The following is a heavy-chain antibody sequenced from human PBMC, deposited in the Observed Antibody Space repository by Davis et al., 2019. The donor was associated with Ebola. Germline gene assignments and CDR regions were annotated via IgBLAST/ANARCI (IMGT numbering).Heavy chain of an antibody. J-gene: IGHJ5*02. CDR3: ARVEYDSSGYPDLGFDP. CDR1: GYTFTSYT. Sequence: SVKVSCKASGYTFTSYTISWVRQAPGQGLEWMGRIIPVLDIANYAQKFQGRVTITADKSTSTAYMELSSLRSEDTAVYYCARVEYDSSGYPDLGFDPWGQGTLVTVSS. CDR2: IIPVLDIA. V-gene: IGHV1-69*02. D-gene: IGHD3-22*01.